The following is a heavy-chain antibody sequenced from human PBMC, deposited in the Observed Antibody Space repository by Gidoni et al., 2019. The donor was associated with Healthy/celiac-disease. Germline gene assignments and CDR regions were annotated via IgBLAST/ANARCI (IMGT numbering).Heavy chain of an antibody. CDR3: ARAEGDTAMDY. CDR2: IYYSGST. D-gene: IGHD5-18*01. Sequence: QVQLQESGPGLVKPSETLSLTCTVPGGSISSYYWSWIRQPPGKGLEWIGYIYYSGSTNYNPSLKSRVTISVDTSKNQFSLKLSSVTAADTAVYYCARAEGDTAMDYWGQGTLVTVSS. CDR1: GGSISSYY. V-gene: IGHV4-59*01. J-gene: IGHJ4*02.